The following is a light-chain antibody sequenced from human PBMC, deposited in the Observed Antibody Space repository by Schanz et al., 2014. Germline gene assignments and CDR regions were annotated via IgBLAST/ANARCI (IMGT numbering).Light chain of an antibody. CDR1: QSVSSN. Sequence: EIVMTQSPATLSVSPGERATLSCRASQSVSSNLAWYQQKPGQAPRLLIYGASTRATGIPARFSGSGSGTEFTLTISRLEPEDFAVYYCHQYGSSPPTFGQGTKVEI. CDR2: GAS. V-gene: IGKV3-15*01. J-gene: IGKJ1*01. CDR3: HQYGSSPPT.